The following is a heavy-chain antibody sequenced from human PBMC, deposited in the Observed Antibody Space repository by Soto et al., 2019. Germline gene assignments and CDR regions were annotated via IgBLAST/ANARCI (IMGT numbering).Heavy chain of an antibody. CDR2: INHSGGT. CDR3: ASHGISGETLYSNNWFDP. D-gene: IGHD3-10*01. V-gene: IGHV4-34*01. Sequence: SETLSLTCAVYGGSFSGYYWSWIRQPPGKGLEWIGEINHSGGTNYNPSLKSRVTISVDTSKNQFSLKLTSVTAADTAVCYCASHGISGETLYSNNWFDPWGQGTLVTVSS. J-gene: IGHJ5*02. CDR1: GGSFSGYY.